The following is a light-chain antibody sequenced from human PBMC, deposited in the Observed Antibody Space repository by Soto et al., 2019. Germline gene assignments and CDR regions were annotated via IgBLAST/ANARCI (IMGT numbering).Light chain of an antibody. CDR1: SSNFGSGYD. J-gene: IGLJ2*01. Sequence: QSVLTQPPSVSGAPGQRVTISCTGSSSNFGSGYDVHWYQQLPGTAPKLLIYGSTNRPSGVPDRFSGSKSGTSASLAITGLQAEDEADYYCQSYDSSLDVVFGGGTQLTVL. CDR3: QSYDSSLDVV. CDR2: GST. V-gene: IGLV1-40*01.